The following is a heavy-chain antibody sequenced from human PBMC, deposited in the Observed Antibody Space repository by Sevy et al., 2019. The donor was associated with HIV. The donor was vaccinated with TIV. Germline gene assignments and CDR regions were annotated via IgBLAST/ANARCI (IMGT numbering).Heavy chain of an antibody. CDR1: GGSISSGSYY. D-gene: IGHD2-8*01. J-gene: IGHJ4*02. CDR2: IYTSGST. V-gene: IGHV4-61*02. CDR3: ARDRRYCTNGVCYTDFDY. Sequence: SETLSLTCTVSGGSISSGSYYWSWIRQPAGKGLKWIGRIYTSGSTNYNPSLKSRVTMSVDTSKNQFSLKLSSVTAADTAVYYCARDRRYCTNGVCYTDFDYWGQGTLVTVSS.